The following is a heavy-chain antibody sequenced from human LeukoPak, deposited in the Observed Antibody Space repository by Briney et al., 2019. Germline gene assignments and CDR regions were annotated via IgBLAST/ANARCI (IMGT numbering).Heavy chain of an antibody. CDR2: IIPIFGTA. CDR3: ARVVEQWLADY. V-gene: IGHV1-69*13. CDR1: GYTFTSYG. Sequence: GASVKVSCKASGYTFTSYGISWVRQAPGQGLEWMGGIIPIFGTANYAQKFQGRVTITADESTSTAYMELSSLRSEDTAVYYCARVVEQWLADYWGQGTLVTVSS. J-gene: IGHJ4*02. D-gene: IGHD6-19*01.